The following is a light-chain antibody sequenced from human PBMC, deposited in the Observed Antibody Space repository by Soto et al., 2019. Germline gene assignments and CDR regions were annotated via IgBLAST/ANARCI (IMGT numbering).Light chain of an antibody. CDR3: CSYAGNTLVV. Sequence: QSVLTQPRSVSGSPGQSVTISCTGTSSDVGGYNYVSWYQQNPGKAPKLMIYDVSNRPSGVSDRFSGSKSANTASLIISGLQAEDEADYYCCSYAGNTLVVFGGGTKLTVL. CDR2: DVS. J-gene: IGLJ2*01. V-gene: IGLV2-11*01. CDR1: SSDVGGYNY.